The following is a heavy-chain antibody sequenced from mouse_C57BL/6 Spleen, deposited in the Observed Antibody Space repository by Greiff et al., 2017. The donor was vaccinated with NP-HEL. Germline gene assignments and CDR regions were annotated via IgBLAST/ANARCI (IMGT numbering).Heavy chain of an antibody. D-gene: IGHD1-1*01. CDR1: GYTFTSYW. CDR2: IYPGSGST. Sequence: QVQLQQSGAELVKPGASVKMSCKASGYTFTSYWITWVKQRPGQGLEWIGDIYPGSGSTNYNEKFKSKATLTVDTSSSTAYMQLSSLTSEDSAVYYCCYGSSYPSWFAYWGQGTLVTVSA. V-gene: IGHV1-55*01. J-gene: IGHJ3*01. CDR3: CYGSSYPSWFAY.